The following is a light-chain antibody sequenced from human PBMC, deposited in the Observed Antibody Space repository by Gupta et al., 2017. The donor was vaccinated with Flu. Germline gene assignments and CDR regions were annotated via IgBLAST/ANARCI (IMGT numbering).Light chain of an antibody. CDR3: QQDSSYPFT. J-gene: IGKJ3*01. Sequence: DIQMTQSPSSLSASVGDRVTITCRASQDISHYLAWFQQKPGNAPKSLIYAASSLQSGVPSRFSGSASGTDFTLTISILHPEDFATYYCQQDSSYPFTFGPGTKVDVK. CDR1: QDISHY. V-gene: IGKV1-16*01. CDR2: AAS.